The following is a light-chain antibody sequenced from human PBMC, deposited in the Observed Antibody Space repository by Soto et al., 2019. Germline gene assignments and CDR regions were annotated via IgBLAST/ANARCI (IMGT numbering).Light chain of an antibody. V-gene: IGKV3-15*01. J-gene: IGKJ4*01. CDR1: QDVSST. CDR2: GAS. CDR3: QQYIRWPRT. Sequence: EMVVTQSPATLSVSPGERATLSCRASQDVSSTLAWCQQKPCQAPRLLISGASTRGTGTLARFSGSGSGTEFTPTTISLQSEDYVVYFCQQYIRWPRTFGGGTKVDI.